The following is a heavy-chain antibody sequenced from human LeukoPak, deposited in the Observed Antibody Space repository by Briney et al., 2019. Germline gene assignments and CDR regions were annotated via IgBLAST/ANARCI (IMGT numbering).Heavy chain of an antibody. CDR1: GFTVSSNY. D-gene: IGHD3-16*01. Sequence: GGSLRLSCAASGFTVSSNYMSWVRQAPGKGLEWVSYISSSSSTIYYADSVKGRFTISRDNAKNSLYLQMNSLRAGDTAVYYCARPLGDYYYYMDVWGKGTTVTVSS. CDR2: ISSSSSTI. V-gene: IGHV3-48*01. CDR3: ARPLGDYYYYMDV. J-gene: IGHJ6*03.